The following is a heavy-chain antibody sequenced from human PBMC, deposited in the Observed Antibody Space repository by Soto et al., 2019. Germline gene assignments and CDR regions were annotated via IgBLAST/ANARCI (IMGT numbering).Heavy chain of an antibody. CDR2: INPNNGDT. V-gene: IGHV1-2*04. J-gene: IGHJ4*02. CDR3: ATSRISIAVAGETEYYFDY. Sequence: ASVKVSCKASGYIFTGYCMHWVRQAPGQGLEWMGWINPNNGDTNYTQKFQGWVTMTRDTSISTAYMELSRLRSDDTAVYYCATSRISIAVAGETEYYFDYWGQGALVTVSS. D-gene: IGHD6-19*01. CDR1: GYIFTGYC.